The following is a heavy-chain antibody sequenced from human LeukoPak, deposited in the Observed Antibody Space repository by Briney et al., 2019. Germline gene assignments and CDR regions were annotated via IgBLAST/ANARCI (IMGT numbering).Heavy chain of an antibody. V-gene: IGHV3-30*18. CDR2: ISPDGSNT. CDR1: GFTFSHYG. Sequence: PGGSLRLSCAASGFTFSHYGMHWVRQAPGKGLEWVALISPDGSNTYHADSLKGRFTISRDNSKNTVYLQLNSLRVEDTAVYFCAKDYGGVSNYWGQGTLVTVSS. J-gene: IGHJ4*02. D-gene: IGHD3-16*01. CDR3: AKDYGGVSNY.